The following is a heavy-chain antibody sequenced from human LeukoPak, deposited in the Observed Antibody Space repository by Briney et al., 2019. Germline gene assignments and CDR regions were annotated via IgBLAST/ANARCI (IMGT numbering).Heavy chain of an antibody. Sequence: PGGSLRLSCVASGSSFNDYAMHWVRQAPGKGLEWVSFIPHDRNDKYYADPVKGRFAISKDNSKNTLFLQMDSLRPEDTAVYYCAKDRYWSFDFWGQGTLVTVSS. CDR2: IPHDRNDK. CDR1: GSSFNDYA. D-gene: IGHD2-8*02. J-gene: IGHJ4*02. CDR3: AKDRYWSFDF. V-gene: IGHV3-30*02.